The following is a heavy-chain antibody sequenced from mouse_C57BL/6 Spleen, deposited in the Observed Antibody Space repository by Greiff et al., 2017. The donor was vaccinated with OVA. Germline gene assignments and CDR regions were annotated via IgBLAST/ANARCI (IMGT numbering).Heavy chain of an antibody. D-gene: IGHD3-2*02. Sequence: VQLQQSGAEHVKPGASVKMSCKASGYTFTCYWITWVKQRPGQGLEWIGDIYPGSGSTNYNEKFKSKATLTVDTSSSTAYMQLSSLTSEDSAVYYCARGGSSGYVGWFAYWGQGTLVTVSA. CDR2: IYPGSGST. J-gene: IGHJ3*01. CDR3: ARGGSSGYVGWFAY. CDR1: GYTFTCYW. V-gene: IGHV1-55*01.